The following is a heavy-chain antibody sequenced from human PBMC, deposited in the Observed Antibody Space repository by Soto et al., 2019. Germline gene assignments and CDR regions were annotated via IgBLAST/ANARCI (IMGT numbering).Heavy chain of an antibody. V-gene: IGHV3-9*01. Sequence: PGGSLRLSCAASGFTFDDYAMHWVRQAPGKGLEWVSGISYYSGSIGYADSVKGRFTISRDNAKNSLYLQMNSLRAEDTALYYCAKSMGGTANGMDVWGQGTTVTVSS. CDR2: ISYYSGSI. CDR1: GFTFDDYA. CDR3: AKSMGGTANGMDV. J-gene: IGHJ6*02. D-gene: IGHD2-15*01.